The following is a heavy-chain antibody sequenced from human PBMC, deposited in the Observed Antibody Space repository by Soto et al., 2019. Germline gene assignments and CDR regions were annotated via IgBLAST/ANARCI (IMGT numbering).Heavy chain of an antibody. J-gene: IGHJ4*02. CDR1: GLTFNTSG. Sequence: GGSLRLSCEVSGLTFNTSGMHWVRQAPGKGLEWLAVISYDGATQYYGDTVKGRFTISRDNSKNSLFLQMNSLRVDDTAVYYCARTGDGHHDFLDYWGQGALVTVS. CDR2: ISYDGATQ. CDR3: ARTGDGHHDFLDY. D-gene: IGHD1-1*01. V-gene: IGHV3-30*03.